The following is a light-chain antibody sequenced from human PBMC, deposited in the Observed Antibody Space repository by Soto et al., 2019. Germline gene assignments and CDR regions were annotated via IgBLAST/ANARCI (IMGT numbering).Light chain of an antibody. CDR2: DGS. Sequence: EIVLTPSPATLSVSPGERVALSCRASQNLHSFLNWYQQRPGQAPRPLIYDGSKRAAGVPDRISGDGSGTDYTLTISSLEPEDFEVYYCQQLMRWPMTFVQGTRMEIK. CDR1: QNLHSF. V-gene: IGKV3-11*01. CDR3: QQLMRWPMT. J-gene: IGKJ5*01.